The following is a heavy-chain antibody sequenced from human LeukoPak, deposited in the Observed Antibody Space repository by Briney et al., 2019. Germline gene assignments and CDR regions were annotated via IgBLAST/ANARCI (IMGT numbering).Heavy chain of an antibody. CDR1: GFTFSSYG. Sequence: GGSLRLSCAASGFTFSSYGMHWVRQAPGKGLEWVAVIWYDGSNKYYADSVKGRLTISRDNSKNTPYLQMNSLRAEDTAVYYCARDRVSWHSGSPGYWGQGTLVTVSS. J-gene: IGHJ4*02. V-gene: IGHV3-33*01. CDR2: IWYDGSNK. CDR3: ARDRVSWHSGSPGY. D-gene: IGHD1-26*01.